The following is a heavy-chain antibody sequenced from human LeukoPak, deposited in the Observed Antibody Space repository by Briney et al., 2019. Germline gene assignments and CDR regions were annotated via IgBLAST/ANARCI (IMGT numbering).Heavy chain of an antibody. CDR3: AKAQDGDYVDY. CDR1: GNYW. D-gene: IGHD4-17*01. Sequence: PGGSLRLSCAASGNYWMHWVRQVPGKGLVWVSHINSDGSWTSYADSVKGRFTISRDNSKNTLYLQMNSLRAEDTAVYYCAKAQDGDYVDYWGQGTLVTVSS. J-gene: IGHJ4*02. CDR2: INSDGSWT. V-gene: IGHV3-74*01.